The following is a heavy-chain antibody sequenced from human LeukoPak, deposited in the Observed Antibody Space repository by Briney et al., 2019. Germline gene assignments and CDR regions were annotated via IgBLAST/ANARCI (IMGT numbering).Heavy chain of an antibody. V-gene: IGHV3-7*01. CDR2: IKQDGSEK. J-gene: IGHJ4*02. CDR3: ARSGMSGYSSGWYS. Sequence: GGSLRLSCAASGFTFSSYWMSWVRQAPGKGLEWVANIKQDGSEKYYVDSVKGRFTISRDNAKNSLYLQMNSLRAEDTAVYYCARSGMSGYSSGWYSWGQGTLVTVSS. CDR1: GFTFSSYW. D-gene: IGHD6-19*01.